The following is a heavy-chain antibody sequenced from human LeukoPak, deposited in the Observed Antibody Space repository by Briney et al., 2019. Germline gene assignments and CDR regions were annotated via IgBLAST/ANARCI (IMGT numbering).Heavy chain of an antibody. D-gene: IGHD2-21*01. CDR3: TRDFWPFGHCGPSDGD. CDR1: GFTFSTSS. V-gene: IGHV3-21*05. CDR2: IGYSSDYI. J-gene: IGHJ1*01. Sequence: GGSLRLSCAASGFTFSTSSMNWVRQAPGKGLEWVSYIGYSSDYIQYADSVRGRFTSSRDNADNRLYLQMDSLRAEDTAVYYCTRDFWPFGHCGPSDGDWGQGPLVTVSS.